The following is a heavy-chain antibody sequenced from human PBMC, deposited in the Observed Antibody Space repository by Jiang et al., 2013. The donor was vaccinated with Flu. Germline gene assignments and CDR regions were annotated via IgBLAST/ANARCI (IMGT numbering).Heavy chain of an antibody. CDR1: GFTFSSYG. CDR2: IWYDGSNI. D-gene: IGHD3-3*01. Sequence: QLLESGGGVVQPGRSLRLSCAASGFTFSSYGMHWVRQAPGKGLEWVAIIWYDGSNIYYADSVEGRFTISRDNSKNTLYLHMNSLRAEDTAVYYCARDSRITIFDMVPKYWDGMDVWGQGTTVTVFS. CDR3: ARDSRITIFDMVPKYWDGMDV. J-gene: IGHJ6*02. V-gene: IGHV3-33*01.